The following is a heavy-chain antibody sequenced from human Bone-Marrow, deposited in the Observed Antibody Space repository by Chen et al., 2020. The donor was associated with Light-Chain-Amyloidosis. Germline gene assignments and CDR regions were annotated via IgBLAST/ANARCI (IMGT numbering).Heavy chain of an antibody. J-gene: IGHJ6*02. V-gene: IGHV4-38-2*01. CDR1: GYSISSGYY. CDR3: VGQGYYSYSMDV. Sequence: QVQLQESGPGLVKPSETLSLTCAVSGYSISSGYYWGWIRQPPGKGLEWIGSIYHSGSTYYNPSLKSRVTISVDTSKNQFSLKLSSVTAADTAVYYCVGQGYYSYSMDVWGQGTTVIVSS. CDR2: IYHSGST.